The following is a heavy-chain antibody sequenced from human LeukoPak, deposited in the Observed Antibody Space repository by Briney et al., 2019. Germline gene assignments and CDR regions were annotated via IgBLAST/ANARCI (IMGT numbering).Heavy chain of an antibody. CDR1: GYTFTSYD. D-gene: IGHD2-15*01. CDR3: ARGAPGSYCSGGSCPYFDY. J-gene: IGHJ4*02. CDR2: VNPNSGHT. V-gene: IGHV1-8*01. Sequence: GASVKVSCKASGYTFTSYDVNWVRQATGQGLEWMGWVNPNSGHTGYAQKFQGRVTMTTNTSISTAYMVLSSLRSEDTAVYYCARGAPGSYCSGGSCPYFDYWGQGTLVSVSS.